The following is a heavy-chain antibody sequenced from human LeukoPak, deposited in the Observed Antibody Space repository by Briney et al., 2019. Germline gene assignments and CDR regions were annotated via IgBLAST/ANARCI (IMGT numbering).Heavy chain of an antibody. J-gene: IGHJ4*02. CDR2: MNPNSGNT. CDR1: GYTFTSYD. D-gene: IGHD6-13*01. Sequence: ASVKVSCKASGYTFTSYDINWVRQATGQGLEWMGWMNPNSGNTGYAQKFQGRVTITRNTSISTAYMELSSLRSEDTAVYYCARVSRIAAAGTSDYWGQGTLVTVSS. V-gene: IGHV1-8*03. CDR3: ARVSRIAAAGTSDY.